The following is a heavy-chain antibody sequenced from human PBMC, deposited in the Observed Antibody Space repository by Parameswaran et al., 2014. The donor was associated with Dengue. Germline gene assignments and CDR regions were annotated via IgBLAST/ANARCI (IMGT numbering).Heavy chain of an antibody. V-gene: IGHV4-59*01. D-gene: IGHD3-3*01. CDR3: ARATIFGVLMPPNDAFDI. J-gene: IGHJ3*02. CDR2: IYDSGSS. Sequence: VRQAPGKGLEWIGYIYDSGSSNSNPSLTSRVTISVDTSKNHVSLKLSSVTAADSAVYYCARATIFGVLMPPNDAFDIWGQGTMVTVSS.